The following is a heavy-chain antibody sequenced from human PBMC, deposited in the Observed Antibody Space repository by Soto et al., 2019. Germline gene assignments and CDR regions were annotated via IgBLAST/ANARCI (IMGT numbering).Heavy chain of an antibody. CDR1: GFSLSSTRMG. J-gene: IGHJ5*02. CDR3: ARSVDSELLGWFDP. V-gene: IGHV2-26*01. D-gene: IGHD1-26*01. CDR2: IFSNDEK. Sequence: QVTLKESGPVLVKPTETLTLTCTVSGFSLSSTRMGVSWIRQPPGRALEWLAHIFSNDEKSYSTSLRSRLTISKDTSRSQVFLTMTYMDPVDTATFYCARSVDSELLGWFDPWGQGTLVTVSS.